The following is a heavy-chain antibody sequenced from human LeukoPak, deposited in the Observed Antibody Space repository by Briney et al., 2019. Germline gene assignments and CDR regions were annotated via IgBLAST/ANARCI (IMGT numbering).Heavy chain of an antibody. CDR3: ARDGGNSYGPFDY. CDR2: IYYSGST. V-gene: IGHV4-30-4*01. Sequence: SETLSLTCTVSGGSISSGDYCWTWIRQPPGKGLEWIGFIYYSGSTYYNPSLKSRVTISVDTSKNQFSLKLSSVTAADTAVYYCARDGGNSYGPFDYWGQGTLVTVSS. J-gene: IGHJ4*02. D-gene: IGHD4-23*01. CDR1: GGSISSGDYC.